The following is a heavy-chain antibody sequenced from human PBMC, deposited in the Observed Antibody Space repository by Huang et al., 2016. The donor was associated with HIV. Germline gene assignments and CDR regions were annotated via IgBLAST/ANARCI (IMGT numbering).Heavy chain of an antibody. D-gene: IGHD6-13*01. J-gene: IGHJ4*02. CDR2: ISYDAKTK. Sequence: QVQLVESGGGVVQPGRSLRISCAASGFTFSSYGMPWVRQAPGEGLEWVAVISYDAKTKYYADSVKGRFSISRDNSKTTVYLQLNSLRVEDTAVYYCAKGGSAAAVLDFWGQGTLVTVSS. CDR1: GFTFSSYG. V-gene: IGHV3-30*18. CDR3: AKGGSAAAVLDF.